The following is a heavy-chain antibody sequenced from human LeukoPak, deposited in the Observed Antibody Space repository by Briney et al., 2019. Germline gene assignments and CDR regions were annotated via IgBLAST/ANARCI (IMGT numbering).Heavy chain of an antibody. Sequence: SETLSLTCTVSGGSISSSTYSWGWIRQPPGKGLEWIGSISYSGSTYHNPSLKSRVTIFVDTSKNQFSLKLSSVTAADTAVYYCARHSRDPDAFDVWGQGTMVTVSS. J-gene: IGHJ3*01. CDR1: GGSISSSTYS. V-gene: IGHV4-39*01. CDR3: ARHSRDPDAFDV. CDR2: ISYSGST.